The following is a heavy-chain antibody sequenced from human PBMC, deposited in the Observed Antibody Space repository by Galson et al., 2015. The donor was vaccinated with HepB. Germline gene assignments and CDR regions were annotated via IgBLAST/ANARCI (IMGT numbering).Heavy chain of an antibody. CDR3: ARHELLDRAFDRAFDY. Sequence: QSGAEVKKPGESLKISCKGSEDSFTNYWIGWVRQMPGKGLEWMGIIYPGDSDTRYSPSFQGQVTISADKSINTAYLQWSSLKASDTAKYYCARHELLDRAFDRAFDYWGQGTLVTVSS. D-gene: IGHD3-10*01. CDR1: EDSFTNYW. CDR2: IYPGDSDT. J-gene: IGHJ4*02. V-gene: IGHV5-51*01.